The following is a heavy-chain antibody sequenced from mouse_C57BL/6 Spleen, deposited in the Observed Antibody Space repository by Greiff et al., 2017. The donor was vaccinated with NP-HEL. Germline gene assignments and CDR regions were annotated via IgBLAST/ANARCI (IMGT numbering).Heavy chain of an antibody. CDR3: AIDRTGFDY. Sequence: EVKLMESGGGLVKPGGSLKLSCAASGFTFSSYAMSWVRQTPEKRLEWVATISDGGSYTYYPDNVKGRFTISRDNAKNNLYLQMSHLKSEDTAMYYCAIDRTGFDYWGQGTTLTVSS. CDR2: ISDGGSYT. CDR1: GFTFSSYA. D-gene: IGHD4-1*01. J-gene: IGHJ2*01. V-gene: IGHV5-4*01.